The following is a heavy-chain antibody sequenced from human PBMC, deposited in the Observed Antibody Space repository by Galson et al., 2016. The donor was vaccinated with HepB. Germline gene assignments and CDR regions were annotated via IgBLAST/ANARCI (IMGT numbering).Heavy chain of an antibody. CDR2: ITRNSDRM. CDR1: GFTFDDYG. Sequence: SLRLSCAASGFTFDDYGMHWVRQAPGKGLEWVSGITRNSDRMGYADSVKGRFTISRDNARGPLYLQMKSLRAEDTALYYCARDTTAGLGGLEHWGQGALVTVSS. J-gene: IGHJ4*02. V-gene: IGHV3-9*01. D-gene: IGHD3-16*01. CDR3: ARDTTAGLGGLEH.